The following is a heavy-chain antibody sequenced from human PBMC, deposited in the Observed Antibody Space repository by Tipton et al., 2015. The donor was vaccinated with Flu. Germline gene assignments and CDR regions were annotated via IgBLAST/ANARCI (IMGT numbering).Heavy chain of an antibody. CDR3: ARGDYGDYDHEAGGFDS. Sequence: TLSLTCTVSGGSITRGSYYYNWIRQAAGKGLEWVVRIYTNANTNYKPSLRSRVTISIDRSKNQFSLSLSSVTAADTAMYYCARGDYGDYDHEAGGFDSWGQGTLVTVSA. CDR1: GGSITRGSYY. J-gene: IGHJ3*02. V-gene: IGHV4-61*02. D-gene: IGHD4-17*01. CDR2: IYTNANT.